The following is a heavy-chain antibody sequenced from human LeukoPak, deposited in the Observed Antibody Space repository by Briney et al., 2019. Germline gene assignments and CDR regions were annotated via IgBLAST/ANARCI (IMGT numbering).Heavy chain of an antibody. D-gene: IGHD3-10*01. Sequence: GGSLRLSCAASGFTFDDYAMHWVRQAPGKGLEWVSGISWNSGSIGYADSVKGRFTISRDNAKNSLYLQMNSLRAEDTAVYYCARETRDYGSGTRTDYWGQGTLVTVSS. CDR1: GFTFDDYA. J-gene: IGHJ4*02. CDR3: ARETRDYGSGTRTDY. CDR2: ISWNSGSI. V-gene: IGHV3-9*01.